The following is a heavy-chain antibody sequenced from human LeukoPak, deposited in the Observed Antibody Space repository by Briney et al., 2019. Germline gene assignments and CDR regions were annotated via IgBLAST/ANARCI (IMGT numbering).Heavy chain of an antibody. V-gene: IGHV3-23*01. CDR3: AKRAVYYDSSDY. CDR2: ISGSGGST. Sequence: PGGSLRLSCAASGFTFSTYNMNWVRQAPGKGLEWVSAISGSGGSTYYADSVKGRFTISRDNSKNTLYLQMNSLRAEDTAVYYCAKRAVYYDSSDYWGQGTLVTVSS. CDR1: GFTFSTYN. J-gene: IGHJ4*02. D-gene: IGHD3-22*01.